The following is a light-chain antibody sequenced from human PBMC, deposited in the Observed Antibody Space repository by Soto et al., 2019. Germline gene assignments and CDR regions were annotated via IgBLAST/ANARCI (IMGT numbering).Light chain of an antibody. V-gene: IGKV1-5*03. CDR3: QQYNSYLLT. Sequence: DIQMTQSPSTLSASVGDRVTITCRASQSISSWLAWYQQKPGKAPKLLIYKASSLESGVPSRFSGSGSGTEFTLTISSLQPDDFTTYYCQQYNSYLLTFGGGTKVEIK. CDR1: QSISSW. CDR2: KAS. J-gene: IGKJ4*01.